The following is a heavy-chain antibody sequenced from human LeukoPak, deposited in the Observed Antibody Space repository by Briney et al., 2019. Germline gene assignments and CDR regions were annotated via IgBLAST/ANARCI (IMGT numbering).Heavy chain of an antibody. V-gene: IGHV1-69*13. J-gene: IGHJ4*02. CDR2: IIPIFGTA. CDR1: GGTFSSYA. Sequence: SVKVSCKASGGTFSSYAISWVRQAPGQGLEWMGGIIPIFGTANYAQKFQGRVTITADESTSTAYMELSSLRSEDTAVYYCAREIGHSGYAGAFDYWGQGTLVTVFS. D-gene: IGHD5-12*01. CDR3: AREIGHSGYAGAFDY.